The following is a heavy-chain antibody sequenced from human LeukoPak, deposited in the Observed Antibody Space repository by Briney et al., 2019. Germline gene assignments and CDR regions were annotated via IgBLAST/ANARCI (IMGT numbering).Heavy chain of an antibody. J-gene: IGHJ4*02. D-gene: IGHD7-27*01. CDR2: MSTNSGNT. CDR1: GYTFTSYD. V-gene: IGHV1-8*01. CDR3: ASNPPKTGDFNY. Sequence: ASVKVSCKASGYTFTSYDINWVRHATGQGLEWMGWMSTNSGNTGYAQKFQGRVTMTRDTSISTAYMALSSLRSEDTAVYYCASNPPKTGDFNYWGQGTLVTVSS.